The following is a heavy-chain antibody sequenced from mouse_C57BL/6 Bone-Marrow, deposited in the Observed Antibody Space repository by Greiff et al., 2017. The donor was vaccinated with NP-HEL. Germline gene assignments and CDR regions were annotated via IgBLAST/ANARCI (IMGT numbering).Heavy chain of an antibody. V-gene: IGHV14-4*01. CDR3: TKGSSSL. Sequence: EVQLQQSGAELVRPGASVKLSCTASGFNIKDDYMPWVKQRPEQGLEWIGWIDPENGDTEYASKFQGKATITADTSSITAYLQLSSLTSEDTAVYYCTKGSSSLWGQGTTLTVSS. D-gene: IGHD1-1*01. CDR1: GFNIKDDY. CDR2: IDPENGDT. J-gene: IGHJ2*01.